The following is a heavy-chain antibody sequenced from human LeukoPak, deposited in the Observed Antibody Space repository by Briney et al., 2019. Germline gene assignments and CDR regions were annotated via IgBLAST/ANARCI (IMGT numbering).Heavy chain of an antibody. CDR1: GFTFSSYG. V-gene: IGHV3-33*01. CDR3: ARDIVVPEGYYYYYYGMDV. D-gene: IGHD2-15*01. J-gene: IGHJ6*04. CDR2: IWYDGSNK. Sequence: PGRSLRLSCAASGFTFSSYGMHWVRQTPGKGLEWVAVIWYDGSNKYYADSVKGRFTISRDNSKNTLYLQMNSLRAEDTAVYYCARDIVVPEGYYYYYYGMDVWGKGTTVTVSS.